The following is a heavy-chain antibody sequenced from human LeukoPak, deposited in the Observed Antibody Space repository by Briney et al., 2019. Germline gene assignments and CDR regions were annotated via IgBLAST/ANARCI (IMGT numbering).Heavy chain of an antibody. Sequence: GGSLRLSCAASGFTFSSYAMSWVRQAPGKGLEWVSAISGSGGSTYYADSVKGRFTISRDNSKNTLYLQMNSLRAEDTAVYYCARDGRDGYNYQGRIFDYWGQGTLVTASS. V-gene: IGHV3-23*01. D-gene: IGHD5-24*01. J-gene: IGHJ4*02. CDR1: GFTFSSYA. CDR3: ARDGRDGYNYQGRIFDY. CDR2: ISGSGGST.